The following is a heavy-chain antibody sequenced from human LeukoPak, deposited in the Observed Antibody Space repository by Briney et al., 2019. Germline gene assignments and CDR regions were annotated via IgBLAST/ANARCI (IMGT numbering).Heavy chain of an antibody. J-gene: IGHJ4*02. CDR1: GYTFTSYD. CDR3: ARGSITMIVVLLDY. CDR2: MNPNSGNT. D-gene: IGHD3-22*01. V-gene: IGHV1-8*01. Sequence: ASVKVSCKASGYTFTSYDINWVRQATGQGLEWMGWMNPNSGNTGYVQKFQGRVTMTRNTSISTAYMELSSLRSEDTAVYYCARGSITMIVVLLDYWGQGTLVTVSS.